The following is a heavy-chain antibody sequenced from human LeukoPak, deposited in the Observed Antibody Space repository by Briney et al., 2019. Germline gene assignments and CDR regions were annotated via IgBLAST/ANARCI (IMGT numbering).Heavy chain of an antibody. Sequence: PSETLSLTCTVSGGSISSYYWSWIRQPPGKGLEWIGYIYYSGSTNYNPSLKSRVTISVDTSKNQFSLKLSSVTAADTAVYYCARGILWFGDTIDCWGQGTLVTVSS. CDR3: ARGILWFGDTIDC. V-gene: IGHV4-59*01. J-gene: IGHJ4*02. D-gene: IGHD3-10*01. CDR2: IYYSGST. CDR1: GGSISSYY.